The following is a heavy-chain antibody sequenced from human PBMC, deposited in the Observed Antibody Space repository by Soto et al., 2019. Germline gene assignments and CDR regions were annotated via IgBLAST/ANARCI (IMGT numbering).Heavy chain of an antibody. D-gene: IGHD3-3*01. CDR2: ISWNSGNI. V-gene: IGHV3-9*02. CDR3: AKGAVTSIFAYFDY. Sequence: EVHLVESGGGLVQPGRSLRLSCAASGFTSDDYAMHWVRQVPGKGLEWVSSISWNSGNIVYADSVKGRFTISRDSANNSLYLQMNSLKTEDTALYYCAKGAVTSIFAYFDYWGQGTLVTVSS. J-gene: IGHJ4*02. CDR1: GFTSDDYA.